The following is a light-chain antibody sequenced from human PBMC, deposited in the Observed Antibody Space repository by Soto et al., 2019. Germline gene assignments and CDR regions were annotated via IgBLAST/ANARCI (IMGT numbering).Light chain of an antibody. CDR2: LGS. CDR3: MQALQSPPT. Sequence: DIVMTQSPLSLPVTPGEPASISCRSSQSLLHSNGYNYLHWYLQKPGQSPQLLIYLGSNRASGVPNRFSGSGSGTDLTLKISRVEAEDVGVYYCMQALQSPPTFGQGTKVE. V-gene: IGKV2-28*01. CDR1: QSLLHSNGYNY. J-gene: IGKJ1*01.